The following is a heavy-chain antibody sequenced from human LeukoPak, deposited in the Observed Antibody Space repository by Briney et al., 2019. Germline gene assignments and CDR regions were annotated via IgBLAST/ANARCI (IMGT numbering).Heavy chain of an antibody. CDR1: GGSFSGYY. CDR2: INHSGST. CDR3: TRGPGIAAAGLFAY. Sequence: SETLSLTCAVYGGSFSGYYWSWIRQPPGKGLEWIGEINHSGSTNYNPSLKSRVTISVDTSKNQISLKLSSVTAADTAVYYCTRGPGIAAAGLFAYWGQGTLVTVSS. D-gene: IGHD6-13*01. J-gene: IGHJ4*02. V-gene: IGHV4-34*01.